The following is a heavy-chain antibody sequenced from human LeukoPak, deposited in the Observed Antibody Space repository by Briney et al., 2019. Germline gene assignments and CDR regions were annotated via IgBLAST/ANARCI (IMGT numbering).Heavy chain of an antibody. D-gene: IGHD1-1*01. Sequence: GGTLRLSCAASGFTFSSDSMSWGRRPPGGGGEWGSYISASGSNIYYLHSVKGRFTVSRDNAMNPLFLKLNRPRAEDTAVYYCVRVKGTYFDFWGEGTLVTVSS. CDR3: VRVKGTYFDF. CDR2: ISASGSNI. J-gene: IGHJ4*02. CDR1: GFTFSSDS. V-gene: IGHV3-48*01.